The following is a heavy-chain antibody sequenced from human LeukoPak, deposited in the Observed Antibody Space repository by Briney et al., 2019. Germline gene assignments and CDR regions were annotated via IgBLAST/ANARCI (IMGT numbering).Heavy chain of an antibody. Sequence: PGGSLRLSCAASGFTFSTYAMTWVRQAPGKGLEWASVISGSGGSTYYADSVKGRFTISRDNSKNTLYLQMNSLRAEDTAVYYCAKDASHSRNGWYVSEYWGRGTLVTVSS. CDR1: GFTFSTYA. J-gene: IGHJ4*02. CDR2: ISGSGGST. V-gene: IGHV3-23*01. CDR3: AKDASHSRNGWYVSEY. D-gene: IGHD6-19*01.